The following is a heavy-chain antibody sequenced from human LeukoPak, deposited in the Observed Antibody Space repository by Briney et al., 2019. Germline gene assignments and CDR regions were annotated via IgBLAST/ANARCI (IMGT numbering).Heavy chain of an antibody. CDR3: ARFTVPDAFDI. Sequence: SETLSLTCAVYGRSFSGYYWSWIRQPPGKGLEWIGEINHSGSTNYNPSLKSRVTISVDTSKSQFSLKLSSVTAADTAVYYCARFTVPDAFDIWGQGTMVTVSS. CDR2: INHSGST. V-gene: IGHV4-34*01. CDR1: GRSFSGYY. D-gene: IGHD4-11*01. J-gene: IGHJ3*02.